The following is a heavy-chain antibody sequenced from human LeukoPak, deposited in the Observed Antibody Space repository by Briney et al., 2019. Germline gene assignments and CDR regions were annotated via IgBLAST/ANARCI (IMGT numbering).Heavy chain of an antibody. CDR3: ARAGGSTVSHSDY. Sequence: GGSLRLSCAASGFTFSSYSMNWVRQAPGRGLEWVSSISSSSSYIYYADSVKGRFTISRDNAKNSLYLQMNSLRAEDTAVYYCARAGGSTVSHSDYWGQGTLVTVSS. CDR2: ISSSSSYI. D-gene: IGHD4-17*01. J-gene: IGHJ4*02. V-gene: IGHV3-21*01. CDR1: GFTFSSYS.